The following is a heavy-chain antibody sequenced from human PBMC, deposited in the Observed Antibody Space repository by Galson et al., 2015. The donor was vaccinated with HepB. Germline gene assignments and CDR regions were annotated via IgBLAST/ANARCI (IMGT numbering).Heavy chain of an antibody. D-gene: IGHD1-14*01. CDR3: ARAPTRGDYFDY. Sequence: SVKVSCKASGGTFSSYAISWVRQAPGQGLEWMGRIIPILGIANYAQKFQGRVTITADKSTSTAYMELSSLRSEDTAVYYCARAPTRGDYFDYWGQGTLVTVSS. J-gene: IGHJ4*02. V-gene: IGHV1-69*04. CDR2: IIPILGIA. CDR1: GGTFSSYA.